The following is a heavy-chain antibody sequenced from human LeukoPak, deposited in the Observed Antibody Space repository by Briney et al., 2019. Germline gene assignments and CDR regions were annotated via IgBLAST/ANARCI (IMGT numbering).Heavy chain of an antibody. V-gene: IGHV1-69*04. D-gene: IGHD3-3*01. CDR1: GGTFSSYA. CDR2: IIPILGIA. Sequence: SVKVSCKASGGTFSSYAISWVRQAPGQGLEWMGRIIPILGIANYAQKFQGRVTITADKSTSTAYMELSSLRSEDTAVYYCAVDFWSRIIPHDAFDIWGQGTMVTVSS. CDR3: AVDFWSRIIPHDAFDI. J-gene: IGHJ3*02.